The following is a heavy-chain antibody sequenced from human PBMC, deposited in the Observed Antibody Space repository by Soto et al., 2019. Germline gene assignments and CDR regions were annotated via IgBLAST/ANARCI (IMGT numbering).Heavy chain of an antibody. CDR1: GFSFSDYG. V-gene: IGHV3-33*01. Sequence: QVHLVESEGGVVQPGTSLRLSCAASGFSFSDYGMHWVRQAPGKGLEWLTIIWFDASHEYYADSVKGRFTISRDNSNNTLYLQSNSLTADDTAVYFCARDQGRATADGPLGNGLGVWGQGTAVTVSS. J-gene: IGHJ6*02. CDR2: IWFDASHE. CDR3: ARDQGRATADGPLGNGLGV. D-gene: IGHD6-13*01.